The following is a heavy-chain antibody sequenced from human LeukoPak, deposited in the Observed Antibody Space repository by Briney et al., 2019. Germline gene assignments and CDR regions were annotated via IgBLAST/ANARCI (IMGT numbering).Heavy chain of an antibody. D-gene: IGHD4-17*01. J-gene: IGHJ4*02. CDR3: AKDTVTTGTDH. Sequence: GGSLRLSCAASGFTFNTYAMSWVRQAPGKGLEWVSAISGSGRSTFYADSVKGRFTISRDNSKNTLYLQMNSLRAEDTAVYYCAKDTVTTGTDHWGQGTLVTVSS. V-gene: IGHV3-23*01. CDR2: ISGSGRST. CDR1: GFTFNTYA.